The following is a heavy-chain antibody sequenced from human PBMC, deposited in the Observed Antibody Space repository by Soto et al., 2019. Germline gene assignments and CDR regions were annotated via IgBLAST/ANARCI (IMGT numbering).Heavy chain of an antibody. Sequence: QVQLVQSGAEEKKPGASVKVSCKASGYTFTSFSMHWVRQAPGQRLEWMGWINAGNGNTKYSQKFQGRVAITRDTSASTVYMELSSLRSEDTAVYYCYRDDCFLGGDYWGQGTLVTVSS. CDR1: GYTFTSFS. J-gene: IGHJ4*02. D-gene: IGHD2-21*02. CDR2: INAGNGNT. CDR3: YRDDCFLGGDY. V-gene: IGHV1-3*05.